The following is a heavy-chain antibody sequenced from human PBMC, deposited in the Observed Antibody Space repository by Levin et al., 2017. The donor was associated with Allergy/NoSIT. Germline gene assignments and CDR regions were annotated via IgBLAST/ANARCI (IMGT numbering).Heavy chain of an antibody. V-gene: IGHV3-15*01. Sequence: GGSLRLSCAASGFTFSNAWMSWVRQAPGKGLEWVGRIKSKTDGGTTDYAAPVKGRFTISRDDSKNTLYLQMNSLKTEDTAVYYCTTLHEGGTTFPLDYWGQGTLVTVSS. CDR1: GFTFSNAW. CDR2: IKSKTDGGTT. D-gene: IGHD1-1*01. J-gene: IGHJ4*02. CDR3: TTLHEGGTTFPLDY.